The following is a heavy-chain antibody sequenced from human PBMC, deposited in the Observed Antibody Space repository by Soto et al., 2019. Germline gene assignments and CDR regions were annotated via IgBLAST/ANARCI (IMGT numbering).Heavy chain of an antibody. V-gene: IGHV3-23*01. CDR2: ISGSGGST. CDR3: AKDRDNHYDSSGYYFDY. CDR1: GFTLSSYA. D-gene: IGHD3-22*01. Sequence: GGSLRLSCAASGFTLSSYAMSWVRQAPGKGLEWVSAISGSGGSTYYADSVKGRFTISRDNSRNTLYLQMNSLRAEDTAVYYCAKDRDNHYDSSGYYFDYWGQGTLVTVSS. J-gene: IGHJ4*02.